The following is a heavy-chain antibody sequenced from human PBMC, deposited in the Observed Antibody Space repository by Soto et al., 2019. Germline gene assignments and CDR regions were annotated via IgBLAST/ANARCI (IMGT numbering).Heavy chain of an antibody. D-gene: IGHD2-15*01. V-gene: IGHV3-23*01. CDR3: AKVKGCGGGSCYVLDY. CDR1: GFTFSSYA. Sequence: SLRLSCAASGFTFSSYAMNWVRQAPGKGLEWVSGISGNGVNTYYADSVKGRFTISRDNSKNTLYLQLNSLRAEDTAVYLCAKVKGCGGGSCYVLDYWGQGALVTVS. J-gene: IGHJ4*02. CDR2: ISGNGVNT.